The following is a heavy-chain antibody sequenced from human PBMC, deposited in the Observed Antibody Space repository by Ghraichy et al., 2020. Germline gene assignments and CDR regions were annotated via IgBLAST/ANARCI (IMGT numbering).Heavy chain of an antibody. D-gene: IGHD1-26*01. V-gene: IGHV3-21*01. CDR2: ISSSGSYI. Sequence: GGSLRLSCAASGFTFSSYSMNWVRQAPGKGLEWVSSISSSGSYIYYADSVKGRFTISRDNAENSLYLQMNSLRAEDTAVYYCASYILGANLPIFWGQGTLVTVSS. CDR3: ASYILGANLPIF. CDR1: GFTFSSYS. J-gene: IGHJ4*02.